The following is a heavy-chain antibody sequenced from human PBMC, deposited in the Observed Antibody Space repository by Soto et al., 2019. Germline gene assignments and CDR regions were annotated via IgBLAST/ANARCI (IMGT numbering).Heavy chain of an antibody. V-gene: IGHV3-23*01. CDR3: VKGGWGTVVDY. CDR1: AFTFSSSA. Sequence: EVQLLESGGGLVQPGGSLRLSCAASAFTFSSSAMTWVRQAPGKGLEWLSTITSTGDNTYYADSVKGRFTISRDDSKSTVYRQMSGLRAEDTAVYHCVKGGWGTVVDYWGQGTPVTVSS. D-gene: IGHD3-16*01. CDR2: ITSTGDNT. J-gene: IGHJ4*02.